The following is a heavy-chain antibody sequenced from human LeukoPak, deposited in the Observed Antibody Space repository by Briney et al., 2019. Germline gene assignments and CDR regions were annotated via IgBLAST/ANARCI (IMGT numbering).Heavy chain of an antibody. V-gene: IGHV3-33*03. J-gene: IGHJ4*02. CDR1: GFTFSSYD. D-gene: IGHD5-12*01. CDR3: ARSRGYSGYDFDY. CDR2: IWYDGSNK. Sequence: GRSLRLSCAASGFTFSSYDIHWVRQAPGKGLEWVAVIWYDGSNKYYADSVKGRFTISRDNSKNTLYLQMNSLRAEDTAVYYCARSRGYSGYDFDYWGQGTLVTVSS.